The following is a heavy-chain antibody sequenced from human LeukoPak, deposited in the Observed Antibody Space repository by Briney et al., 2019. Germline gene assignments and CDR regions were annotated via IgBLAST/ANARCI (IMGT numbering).Heavy chain of an antibody. V-gene: IGHV4-34*01. J-gene: IGHJ4*02. D-gene: IGHD6-13*01. CDR2: INHSGST. CDR3: ARLAAAGPDY. CDR1: GFTFSSYS. Sequence: PGGSLRLSCAASGFTFSSYSMNWVRQPPGKGLEWIGEINHSGSTNYNPSLKSRVTISVDTSKNQFSLKLSSVTAADTAVYYCARLAAAGPDYWGQGTLVTVSS.